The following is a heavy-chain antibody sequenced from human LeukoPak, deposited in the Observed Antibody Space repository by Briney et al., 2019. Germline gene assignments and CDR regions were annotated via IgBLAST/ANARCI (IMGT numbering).Heavy chain of an antibody. CDR1: GFTVSSNY. D-gene: IGHD6-13*01. Sequence: GGSLRLSCAASGFTVSSNYMSWVRQAPGKGLEWVSVIYSGGSTYYADSVKGRFTISRDNAKNSLYLQMNSLRAEDTAVYYCARVATLAAAGTVDYWGQGTLVTVSS. J-gene: IGHJ4*02. V-gene: IGHV3-66*01. CDR3: ARVATLAAAGTVDY. CDR2: IYSGGST.